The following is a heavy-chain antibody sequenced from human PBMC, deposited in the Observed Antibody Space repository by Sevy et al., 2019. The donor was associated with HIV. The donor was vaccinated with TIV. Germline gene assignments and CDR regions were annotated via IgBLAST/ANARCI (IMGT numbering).Heavy chain of an antibody. Sequence: GSLRLSCAASGFIFSTYGIHWVRQAPGKGLEWVAVISYDGSGKYYADSVRGRFTISRDNSKNTLYLQMNSLRVEDTAIYYCAKMQGGSYNYYGMDVWGQGTTVTVSS. CDR1: GFIFSTYG. J-gene: IGHJ6*02. CDR3: AKMQGGSYNYYGMDV. V-gene: IGHV3-30*18. CDR2: ISYDGSGK. D-gene: IGHD1-26*01.